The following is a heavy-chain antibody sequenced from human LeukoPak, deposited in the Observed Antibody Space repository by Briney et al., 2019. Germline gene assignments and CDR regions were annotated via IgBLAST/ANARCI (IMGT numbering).Heavy chain of an antibody. CDR2: FDPEDGET. J-gene: IGHJ4*02. CDR1: GYTPTELS. Sequence: APVKVSCKVSGYTPTELSMHWVRQAPGKGLEWMGGFDPEDGETIYAQKFQGRVTMTEDTSTDTAYMELSSLRSEDTAVYCCATGVEYYDFWSGYYPFDYWGQGTLVTVSS. V-gene: IGHV1-24*01. D-gene: IGHD3-3*01. CDR3: ATGVEYYDFWSGYYPFDY.